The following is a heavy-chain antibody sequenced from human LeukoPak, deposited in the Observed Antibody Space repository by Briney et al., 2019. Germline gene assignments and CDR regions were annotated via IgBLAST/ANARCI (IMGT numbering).Heavy chain of an antibody. CDR1: GFTFSSYS. CDR3: ARENPSGSYYAADY. CDR2: ISSSSSTI. D-gene: IGHD1-26*01. Sequence: GGSLRLSCAASGFTFSSYSMNWVRQAPGKGLEWVSYISSSSSTIYYADSVKGRFTISRGNAKNSLYLQMNSLRAEDTAVYYCARENPSGSYYAADYWGQGTLVTVSS. J-gene: IGHJ4*02. V-gene: IGHV3-48*04.